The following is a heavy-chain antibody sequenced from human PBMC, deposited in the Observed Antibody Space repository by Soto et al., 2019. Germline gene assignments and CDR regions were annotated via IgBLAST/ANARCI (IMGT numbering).Heavy chain of an antibody. J-gene: IGHJ4*02. CDR3: ARNGWGMATVGM. CDR2: IYSGGTT. D-gene: IGHD4-4*01. V-gene: IGHV3-53*01. CDR1: GFTVSNNY. Sequence: EVQLVESGGGLVQPEGSLRLSCAASGFTVSNNYMIWFRLPPGKGLEWVSLIYSGGTTYYADSVKGRFTISRDNSKNTLYLQMNSLRVEDTAVYYCARNGWGMATVGMWGTGTLVTVSS.